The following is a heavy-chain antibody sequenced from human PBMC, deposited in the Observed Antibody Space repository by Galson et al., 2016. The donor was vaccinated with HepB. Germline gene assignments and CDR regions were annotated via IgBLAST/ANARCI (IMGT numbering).Heavy chain of an antibody. Sequence: SVKVSCKASGYTFTSYAMHWVRQAPGQRLEWMGWINGGNGNTKYSQRFQGRVTITRATSASTAYMELSSLRSEDTAVYYCAREDEDYYYGMDVWGQGTTVSFSS. V-gene: IGHV1-3*01. J-gene: IGHJ6*02. CDR3: AREDEDYYYGMDV. CDR1: GYTFTSYA. CDR2: INGGNGNT.